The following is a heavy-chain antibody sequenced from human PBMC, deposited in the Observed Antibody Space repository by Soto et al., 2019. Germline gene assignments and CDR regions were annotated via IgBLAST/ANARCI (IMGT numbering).Heavy chain of an antibody. D-gene: IGHD6-13*01. CDR1: GFTFRSFT. J-gene: IGHJ5*02. Sequence: GGSLGLSCAASGFTFRSFTMNWFRQAPGEGLEWVSTISSNSAYIYYTDALRGRFTISRDNAKNSLHLQMNSLRAEDTAVYYCTRDASRDSSARGWFDPWGPGTLVTVSS. V-gene: IGHV3-21*01. CDR3: TRDASRDSSARGWFDP. CDR2: ISSNSAYI.